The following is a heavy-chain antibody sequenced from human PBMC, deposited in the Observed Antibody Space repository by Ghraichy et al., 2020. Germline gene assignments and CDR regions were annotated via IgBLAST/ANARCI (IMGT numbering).Heavy chain of an antibody. Sequence: GESLNISCAASGFTFSSYGMHWVRQAPGKGLEWVAVIWYDGSNKYYADSVKGRFTISRDNSKNTLYLQMNSLRAEDTAVYYCARPWTRAVAVVDDAFDIWGQGTMVTVSS. D-gene: IGHD3-22*01. CDR1: GFTFSSYG. CDR3: ARPWTRAVAVVDDAFDI. J-gene: IGHJ3*02. V-gene: IGHV3-33*01. CDR2: IWYDGSNK.